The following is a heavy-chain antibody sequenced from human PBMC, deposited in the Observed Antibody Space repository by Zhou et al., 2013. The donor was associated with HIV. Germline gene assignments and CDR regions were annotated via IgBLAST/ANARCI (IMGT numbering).Heavy chain of an antibody. J-gene: IGHJ4*02. Sequence: QVQLVQSGAEVKKPGASVKVSCKVSGNTLTESSIHWVRQAPGKGLEWMGRIIPIFGTTNYAQKFQDRVTINADESTSTAYMKLTSLRSEDTAVYYCASGCLGGDCSFDHWAREPWSPSPQ. D-gene: IGHD2-21*02. CDR2: IIPIFGTT. V-gene: IGHV1-69*13. CDR1: GNTLTESS. CDR3: ASGCLGGDCSFDH.